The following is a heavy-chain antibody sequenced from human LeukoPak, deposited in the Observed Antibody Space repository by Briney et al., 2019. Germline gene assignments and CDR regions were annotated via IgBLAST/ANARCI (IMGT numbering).Heavy chain of an antibody. J-gene: IGHJ4*02. CDR2: IKSKTDGGTT. CDR3: TTRFRAIVVVPAAIEDY. D-gene: IGHD2-2*01. CDR1: GFTFSNAW. Sequence: GGSLRLSCAASGFTFSNAWMHWVRQAPGKGLEWVGRIKSKTDGGTTDYAAPVKGRFTISRDDSKNTLYLQMNSLKTEDTAVYYCTTRFRAIVVVPAAIEDYWGQGTLVTVSS. V-gene: IGHV3-15*07.